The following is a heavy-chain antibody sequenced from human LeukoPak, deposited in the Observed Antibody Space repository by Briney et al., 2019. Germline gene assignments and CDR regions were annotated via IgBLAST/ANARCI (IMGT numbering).Heavy chain of an antibody. D-gene: IGHD1-26*01. CDR1: GYTFSGYY. J-gene: IGHJ6*02. Sequence: ASVKVSCKASGYTFSGYYMHWVRQAPGQGLEWMGWINPNSGDTNYAQKFQGRVSMTRDTSINIAYMELSRLRSDDTSVYYCARTLPNYYYGMDVWGQGTTVTVSS. CDR3: ARTLPNYYYGMDV. CDR2: INPNSGDT. V-gene: IGHV1-2*02.